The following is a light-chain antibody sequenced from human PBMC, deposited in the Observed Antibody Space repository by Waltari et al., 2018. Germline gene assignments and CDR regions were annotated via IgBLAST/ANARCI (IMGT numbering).Light chain of an antibody. CDR2: FDD. Sequence: QSVLTQPPSVSEAPRQRVAISCSGSTSNIGSNAVNWYQQLPGKAPKLLIYFDDLLYSGVSDRVSGSKSGTSASLAISGLQSEDEADYYCAAWDDSLKGVVFGGGTKLTVL. CDR1: TSNIGSNA. J-gene: IGLJ2*01. V-gene: IGLV1-36*01. CDR3: AAWDDSLKGVV.